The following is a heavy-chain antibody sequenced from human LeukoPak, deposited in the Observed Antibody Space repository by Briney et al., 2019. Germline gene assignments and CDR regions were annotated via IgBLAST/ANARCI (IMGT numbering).Heavy chain of an antibody. CDR2: ISSSSSYI. D-gene: IGHD3-22*01. Sequence: PGGSLRLSCAASGFTFSSNSMNWVRQAPGKGLEWVSSISSSSSYIYYADSVKGRFTISRDNAKNSLYLQMNSLRAEDTAVYYCARDLSYYDSSGSVDYWGQGTLVTVSS. J-gene: IGHJ4*02. V-gene: IGHV3-21*01. CDR1: GFTFSSNS. CDR3: ARDLSYYDSSGSVDY.